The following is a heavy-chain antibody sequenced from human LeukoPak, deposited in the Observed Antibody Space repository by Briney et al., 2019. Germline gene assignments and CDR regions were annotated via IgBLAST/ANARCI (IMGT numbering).Heavy chain of an antibody. J-gene: IGHJ4*02. D-gene: IGHD6-13*01. CDR3: AKDRETTASGTFAS. CDR1: GFTFRNYG. CDR2: ISEDGSNI. V-gene: IGHV3-30*18. Sequence: GGSLRLSCAASGFTFRNYGMHCLRQAPGKGLEWVAVISEDGSNIHYADSVRGRFTISRDNSNNTLHLQMNSLRAEDTAIYYCAKDRETTASGTFASWGQGTLVTVSS.